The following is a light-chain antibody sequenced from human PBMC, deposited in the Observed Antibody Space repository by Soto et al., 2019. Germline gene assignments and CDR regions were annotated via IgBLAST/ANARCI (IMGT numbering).Light chain of an antibody. CDR3: QQYNNWPRT. J-gene: IGKJ1*01. CDR1: QSVSSY. Sequence: DIVMTQSPDSLAVSPGERATLSCRASQSVSSYLAWYQQKPGRSPRLLIYGASTRAIGIPARFSGSGSGTEFTLTISSLQSEDFAVYYCQQYNNWPRTFGQGTKVDIK. V-gene: IGKV3-15*01. CDR2: GAS.